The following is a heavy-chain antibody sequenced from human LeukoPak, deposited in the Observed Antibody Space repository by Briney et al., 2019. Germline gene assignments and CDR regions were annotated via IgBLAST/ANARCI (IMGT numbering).Heavy chain of an antibody. CDR3: ARDLSSGWYRGFDY. Sequence: PGGSLRLSCAASGFTFSDYYMSWIRQAPGKGLEWVSYISSSGSTIYYADSVKGRLTISRDNAKNSLYLQMNSLRAEDTAVYYCARDLSSGWYRGFDYWGQGTLVTVSS. V-gene: IGHV3-11*01. J-gene: IGHJ4*02. CDR1: GFTFSDYY. CDR2: ISSSGSTI. D-gene: IGHD6-19*01.